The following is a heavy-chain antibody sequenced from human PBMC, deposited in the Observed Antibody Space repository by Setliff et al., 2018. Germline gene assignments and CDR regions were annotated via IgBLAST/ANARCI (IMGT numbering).Heavy chain of an antibody. CDR2: LFDGGSA. D-gene: IGHD3-22*01. CDR1: GYSISNGFY. CDR3: ARDPHYDPTYSLPGHAFDF. V-gene: IGHV4-38-2*02. Sequence: SETLSLTCAVSGYSISNGFYWGWIRQSPVKGLEWIGSLFDGGSAYYSLSLKGRASISLDASKNQFALKLTSATAADTAVYYCARDPHYDPTYSLPGHAFDFWGQGIMVTVSS. J-gene: IGHJ3*01.